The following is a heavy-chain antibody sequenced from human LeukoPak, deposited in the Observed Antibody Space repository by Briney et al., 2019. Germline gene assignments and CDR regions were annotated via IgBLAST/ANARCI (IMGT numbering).Heavy chain of an antibody. CDR3: ARVGITMVRGVRVGYMDV. V-gene: IGHV1-18*01. CDR1: GYTFTSYG. J-gene: IGHJ6*03. D-gene: IGHD3-10*01. Sequence: GASVKVSCKASGYTFTSYGISWVRQAPGQGLEWMGWISAYNGNTNYAQKLQGRVTMTTDTSTSTAYMELRSLRSDDTAVYYCARVGITMVRGVRVGYMDVWGXGTTXTVSS. CDR2: ISAYNGNT.